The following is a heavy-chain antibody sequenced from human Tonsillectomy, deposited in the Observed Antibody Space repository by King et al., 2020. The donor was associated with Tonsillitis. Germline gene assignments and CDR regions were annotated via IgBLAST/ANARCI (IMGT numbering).Heavy chain of an antibody. V-gene: IGHV1-69*01. J-gene: IGHJ6*03. D-gene: IGHD2-15*01. CDR1: GGTFSSDA. CDR3: ARGYCSGSSCYNNTHYYYYYMDV. Sequence: VQLVQSGAEVKKPGSSVKVSCKASGGTFSSDAISWVRQAPGQGLEWMGGIIPIFGPAHYAQKFQGRVTISADESTSTAYMELSSLRSEDTAIYFCARGYCSGSSCYNNTHYYYYYMDVWGKGTTVTVSS. CDR2: IIPIFGPA.